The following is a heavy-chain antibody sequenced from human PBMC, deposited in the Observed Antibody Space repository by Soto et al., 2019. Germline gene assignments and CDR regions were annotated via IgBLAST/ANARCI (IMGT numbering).Heavy chain of an antibody. D-gene: IGHD3-22*01. CDR3: ARNYFDSGGGFDY. Sequence: EVQLVESGGGLIQPGGSLRLSCAASGFTVSSNYMSWVRQAPGKGLEWVSVIYSDGSTYYADSVKGRFTISRDNSKNTVYLQMNSLRAEDTAVYYCARNYFDSGGGFDYWGQGTLATVSS. J-gene: IGHJ4*02. V-gene: IGHV3-53*01. CDR1: GFTVSSNY. CDR2: IYSDGST.